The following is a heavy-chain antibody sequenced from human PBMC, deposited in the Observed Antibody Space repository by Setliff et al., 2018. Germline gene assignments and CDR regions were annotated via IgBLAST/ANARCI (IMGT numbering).Heavy chain of an antibody. CDR2: IYYSGST. CDR1: GGSISSSSYY. Sequence: KTSETLSLTCTVSGGSISSSSYYWGWIRQPPGKGLEWIGSIYYSGSTYYNPSLKSRVTISVDTSKNQFSLKLSSVTAADTAVYYCARQTEYYNFWSGYYDYWGQGTLVTVSS. J-gene: IGHJ4*02. D-gene: IGHD3-3*01. V-gene: IGHV4-39*07. CDR3: ARQTEYYNFWSGYYDY.